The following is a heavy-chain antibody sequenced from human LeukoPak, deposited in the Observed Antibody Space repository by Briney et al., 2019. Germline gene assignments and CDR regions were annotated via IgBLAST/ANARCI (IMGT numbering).Heavy chain of an antibody. CDR3: ACLTTADAFDI. J-gene: IGHJ3*02. CDR2: IYDSGST. V-gene: IGHV4-59*01. CDR1: GGSISSYY. D-gene: IGHD4-17*01. Sequence: SETLSLTCTVSGGSISSYYWSWIRQPPGKGLEWIGYIYDSGSTNYNPSLKSRVTISVDTSENQFSLKLSSVTAADTAVYYCACLTTADAFDIWGQGTMVTVSS.